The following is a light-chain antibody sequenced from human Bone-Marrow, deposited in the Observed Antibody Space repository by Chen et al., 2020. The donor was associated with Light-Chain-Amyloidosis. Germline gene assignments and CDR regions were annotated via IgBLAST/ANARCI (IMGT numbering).Light chain of an antibody. CDR2: DAS. CDR3: QQRGNWPPT. CDR1: QRISSL. Sequence: IVLTQSPATLSLSPGERATLACRASQRISSLLVRYQQKPGQAPRLLIYDASTRAPGIPPRFSGGGSGTDFTLTISSLEPEDFAVYYCQQRGNWPPTFGPGTKVEI. J-gene: IGKJ3*01. V-gene: IGKV3-11*01.